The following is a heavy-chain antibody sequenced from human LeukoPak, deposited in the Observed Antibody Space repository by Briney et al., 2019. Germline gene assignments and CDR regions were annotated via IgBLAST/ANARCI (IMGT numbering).Heavy chain of an antibody. D-gene: IGHD2/OR15-2a*01. CDR1: GGSISSYY. CDR3: ARLPFSPLYYYGMDV. J-gene: IGHJ6*02. CDR2: IYYSGST. V-gene: IGHV4-59*08. Sequence: SETLSLTCTVSGGSISSYYWSWIRQPPGKGLEWIGYIYYSGSTNYNPSLKSRVTISVDTSKNQFSLKLSSVTAADTAVYYCARLPFSPLYYYGMDVWGQGTTVTVSS.